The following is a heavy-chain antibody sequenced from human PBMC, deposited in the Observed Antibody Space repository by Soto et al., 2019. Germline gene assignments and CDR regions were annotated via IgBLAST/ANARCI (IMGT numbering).Heavy chain of an antibody. D-gene: IGHD6-13*01. CDR2: IYYSGST. CDR3: ASHSWYLGDNFFRP. CDR1: VGSISSSSYY. Sequence: ETLSLTCTVSVGSISSSSYYWGWIRQPPGKGLEWIGSIYYSGSTYYNPSLKSRVAISVGTSKNEFFLTLTSVTASDTAVYFCASHSWYLGDNFFRPWGQGTLVTVSS. V-gene: IGHV4-39*01. J-gene: IGHJ5*02.